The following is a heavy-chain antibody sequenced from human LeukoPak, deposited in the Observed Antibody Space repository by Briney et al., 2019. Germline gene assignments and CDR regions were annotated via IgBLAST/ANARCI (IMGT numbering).Heavy chain of an antibody. CDR1: GGTFSSYA. D-gene: IGHD6-13*01. CDR2: IIPIFGTA. CDR3: ARTARIAATVGDYFDY. J-gene: IGHJ4*02. Sequence: GASVKVSCKASGGTFSSYAISWVRQAPGQGLEWMGGIIPIFGTANYAQKFQGRVTITADESTSTAYMELSSLRSEDTAVYYCARTARIAATVGDYFDYWGQGTLVTVSS. V-gene: IGHV1-69*13.